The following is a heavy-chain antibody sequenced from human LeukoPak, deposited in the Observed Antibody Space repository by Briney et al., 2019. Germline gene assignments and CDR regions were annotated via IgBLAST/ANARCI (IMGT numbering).Heavy chain of an antibody. J-gene: IGHJ4*02. CDR3: AKRGGGWHFDY. Sequence: GASVKVSCKASGGTFSSYAISWVRQAPGQGLEWMGGIIPIFGTANYAQKFQGRVTITADESTSTAYMELSSLRSEDTAVYYCAKRGGGWHFDYWGQGTLVTVSS. CDR2: IIPIFGTA. D-gene: IGHD6-19*01. CDR1: GGTFSSYA. V-gene: IGHV1-69*01.